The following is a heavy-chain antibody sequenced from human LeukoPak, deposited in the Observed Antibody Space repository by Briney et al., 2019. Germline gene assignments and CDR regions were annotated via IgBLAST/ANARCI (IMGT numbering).Heavy chain of an antibody. CDR3: ARDGGSWYFYYYYYMDV. CDR2: INPNSGGT. Sequence: ASVKVSCKASGYTFTGYYMHWVRQAPGQGLEWMGWINPNSGGTNYAQKFQGRVTMTRDTSISTACMELSRLRSDDTAVYYCARDGGSWYFYYYYYMDVWGKGTTVTVSS. CDR1: GYTFTGYY. J-gene: IGHJ6*03. V-gene: IGHV1-2*02. D-gene: IGHD6-13*01.